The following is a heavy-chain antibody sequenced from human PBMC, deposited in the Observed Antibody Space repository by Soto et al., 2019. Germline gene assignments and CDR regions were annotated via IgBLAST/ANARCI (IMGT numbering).Heavy chain of an antibody. CDR2: IFWDGDK. D-gene: IGHD4-17*01. Sequence: QITFKESGPTLVKPKQTLALTCTFSGFSVTSDGVGVGWIRQPRGKALEWLAVIFWDGDKRYSPYLESRLSIARDTSKDQVFLTRTNMESVDTATYYCALLNDGDYTFWGQGTLVTVSS. CDR1: GFSVTSDGVG. V-gene: IGHV2-5*02. CDR3: ALLNDGDYTF. J-gene: IGHJ4*02.